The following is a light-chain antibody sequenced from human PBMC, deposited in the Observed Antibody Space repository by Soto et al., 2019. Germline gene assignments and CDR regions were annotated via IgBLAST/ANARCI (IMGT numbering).Light chain of an antibody. V-gene: IGLV2-18*02. CDR2: EVI. J-gene: IGLJ1*01. Sequence: QSALTQPPPVSGSPGQSVTISCTGTSRDVGGYNRVSWYQQPPGTAPNLVIYEVIHRPSGVPARFSGSKSGNTASLTISGLQAEDEADYYCYSYTSSSTYGFGTGTKVTVL. CDR1: SRDVGGYNR. CDR3: YSYTSSSTYG.